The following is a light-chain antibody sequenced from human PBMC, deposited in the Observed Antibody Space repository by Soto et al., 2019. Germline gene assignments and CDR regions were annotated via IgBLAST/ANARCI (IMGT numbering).Light chain of an antibody. CDR2: GAS. CDR3: QHYVSPPIT. J-gene: IGKJ5*01. V-gene: IGKV3-20*01. Sequence: EIVLTQSPATLAFSPVEKSTLSSSSSQSVTSNSLAWYQQKPGQAPRLLVYGASSRATGISDRFSGSGSGTDFTLTISRLEPEDFAVYYCQHYVSPPITFGQGTRLEIK. CDR1: QSVTSNS.